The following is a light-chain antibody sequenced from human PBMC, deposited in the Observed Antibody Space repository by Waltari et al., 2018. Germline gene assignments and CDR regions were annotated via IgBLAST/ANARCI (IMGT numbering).Light chain of an antibody. CDR1: QSVSRNY. J-gene: IGKJ4*01. Sequence: EIVLTQSPSTLSLSPGERATLSCRASQSVSRNYLNWYQQKGGQAPRLLIHGASIRATGIPDRFSGSGSGTDFTLTISRLEPEDFAVYYCQQYDGEVLTFGGGTKVEI. CDR3: QQYDGEVLT. CDR2: GAS. V-gene: IGKV3-20*01.